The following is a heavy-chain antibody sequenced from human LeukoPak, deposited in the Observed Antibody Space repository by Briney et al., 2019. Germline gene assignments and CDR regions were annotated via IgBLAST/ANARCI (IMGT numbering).Heavy chain of an antibody. CDR3: ARVFGYRQYFDH. CDR1: GFTFSDHS. V-gene: IGHV3-7*03. Sequence: GGSLSLSCVASGFTFSDHSMTWVRQAPGKGLEWVANIKRDGSEKNYVDSVRGRFTISRDNAKNSVYLQMNSLRAEDTAVYYCARVFGYRQYFDHWGQGTLVTVSS. CDR2: IKRDGSEK. J-gene: IGHJ4*02. D-gene: IGHD3-10*02.